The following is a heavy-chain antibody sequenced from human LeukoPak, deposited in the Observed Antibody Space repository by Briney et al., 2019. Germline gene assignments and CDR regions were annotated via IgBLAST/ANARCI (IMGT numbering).Heavy chain of an antibody. CDR3: ARASYSYDINGWVPFDY. J-gene: IGHJ4*02. D-gene: IGHD3-22*01. Sequence: SQTLSLTCTVSGDSISSGDYYWSWIRQPAGKGLEWIGRISSSGSTNYNPSLKSRVTISGDTSKNQFSLRLSSVTAADTAVYYCARASYSYDINGWVPFDYWGQGTLVTVSS. CDR2: ISSSGST. CDR1: GDSISSGDYY. V-gene: IGHV4-61*02.